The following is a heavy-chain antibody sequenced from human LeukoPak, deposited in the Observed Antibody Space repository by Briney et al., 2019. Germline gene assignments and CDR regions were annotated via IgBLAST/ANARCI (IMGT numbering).Heavy chain of an antibody. J-gene: IGHJ4*02. Sequence: GGSLRLSCAASGFTFYDYAMHWVRQAPGKGLEWVSGISWNSGSIGYADSVKGRFTISRDNAKNSLYLQMNSLRAEDTAVYYCARGDTVTMFRALWYWGQGTLVTVSS. CDR1: GFTFYDYA. CDR2: ISWNSGSI. D-gene: IGHD4-17*01. V-gene: IGHV3-9*01. CDR3: ARGDTVTMFRALWY.